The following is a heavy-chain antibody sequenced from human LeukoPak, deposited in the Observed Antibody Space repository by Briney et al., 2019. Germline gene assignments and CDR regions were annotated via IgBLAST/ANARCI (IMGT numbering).Heavy chain of an antibody. V-gene: IGHV4-34*01. D-gene: IGHD2-8*02. CDR1: GGSVRGFY. CDR2: INHSGST. Sequence: ETLSLTCAVHGGSVRGFYWSGIRQPPGKGLEWIGEINHSGSTNYNPSLPSRVTIPVHTPRHQYSLKLSCVTATATAGYFFARTAAATLVYFDYWGQGTLVTVSS. J-gene: IGHJ4*02. CDR3: ARTAAATLVYFDY.